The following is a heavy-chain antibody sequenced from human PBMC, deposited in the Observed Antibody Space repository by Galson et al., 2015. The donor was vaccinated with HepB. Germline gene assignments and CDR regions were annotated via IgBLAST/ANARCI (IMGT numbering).Heavy chain of an antibody. Sequence: SVKVSCKASGYTFTGYYMHWVRQAPGQGLEWMGWINPNSGGTNYAQKFQGWVTMTRDTSISTAYMELSRLRSDDTAVYYCAREGSRVGQIAVAGRRGDAFDIWGQGTMVTVSS. J-gene: IGHJ3*02. CDR3: AREGSRVGQIAVAGRRGDAFDI. D-gene: IGHD6-19*01. V-gene: IGHV1-2*04. CDR2: INPNSGGT. CDR1: GYTFTGYY.